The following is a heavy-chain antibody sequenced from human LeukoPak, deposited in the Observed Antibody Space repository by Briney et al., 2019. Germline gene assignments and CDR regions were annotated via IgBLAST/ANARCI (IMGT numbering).Heavy chain of an antibody. J-gene: IGHJ4*02. CDR1: GFPFSTYS. V-gene: IGHV3-21*01. CDR3: ARDPEYYYGSGSYSFDY. D-gene: IGHD3-10*01. Sequence: GGSLRLSCEASGFPFSTYSMNWVRQAPGKGLEWVASISSSGSYIYYADSVKGRFTIPRENAKNSLYLQMNSVRAEDMAVYYCARDPEYYYGSGSYSFDYWGQGTLVTVSS. CDR2: ISSSGSYI.